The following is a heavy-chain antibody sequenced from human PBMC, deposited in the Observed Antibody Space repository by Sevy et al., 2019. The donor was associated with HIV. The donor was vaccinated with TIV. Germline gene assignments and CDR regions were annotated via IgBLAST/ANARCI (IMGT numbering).Heavy chain of an antibody. CDR1: GFTFSSYW. J-gene: IGHJ4*02. Sequence: GGSLRLSCAASGFTFSSYWMSWVRQAPGKGLEWVANIKQDGSEKYYVDSVKGRFTISRDNAKNSLYLQMNSLRAEDTAVYYCARVDIMVTTPYFDYWDQGTLVTVSS. CDR3: ARVDIMVTTPYFDY. V-gene: IGHV3-7*01. D-gene: IGHD2-2*03. CDR2: IKQDGSEK.